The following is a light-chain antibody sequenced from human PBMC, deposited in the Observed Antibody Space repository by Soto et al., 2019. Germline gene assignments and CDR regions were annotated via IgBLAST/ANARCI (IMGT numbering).Light chain of an antibody. Sequence: QSVLTQPPSVSGAPGQRVTISCTGSSSNIGPGYDVHWYQQLPGTAPKLLIYANKNRPSGVSNRFSGSKSGNTASLTISGLQAEDEADYYCSSYTSSSTLWVFGGGTKLTVL. CDR1: SSNIGPGYD. V-gene: IGLV1-40*01. CDR2: ANK. CDR3: SSYTSSSTLWV. J-gene: IGLJ3*02.